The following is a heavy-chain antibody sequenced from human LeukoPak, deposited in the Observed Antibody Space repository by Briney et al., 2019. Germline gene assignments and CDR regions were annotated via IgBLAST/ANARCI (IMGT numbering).Heavy chain of an antibody. Sequence: AASVTVSCKASGYTFTGYYMHWVRQAPGQGLEGMGWINPNSGGTNYAQKFQGWVTMTRDTSISTAYMELSRLRSDDTAVYYCAMSSLGARWFDPWGQGTLVTVSS. CDR3: AMSSLGARWFDP. CDR2: INPNSGGT. J-gene: IGHJ5*02. V-gene: IGHV1-2*04. CDR1: GYTFTGYY. D-gene: IGHD6-19*01.